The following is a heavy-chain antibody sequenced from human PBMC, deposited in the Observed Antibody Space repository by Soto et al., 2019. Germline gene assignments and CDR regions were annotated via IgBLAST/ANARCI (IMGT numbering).Heavy chain of an antibody. Sequence: PGGSLRLSCAASGFASSDHYMDWFRQAPGKGLEWLGRTKNKGQSFTIEYAPSVKGRFIISRDDSKNSVFLQINSLRTDDTAVYYCARWVAGAADCWGQGTQVTVSS. CDR3: ARWVAGAADC. V-gene: IGHV3-72*01. CDR2: TKNKGQSFTI. D-gene: IGHD2-15*01. J-gene: IGHJ4*02. CDR1: GFASSDHY.